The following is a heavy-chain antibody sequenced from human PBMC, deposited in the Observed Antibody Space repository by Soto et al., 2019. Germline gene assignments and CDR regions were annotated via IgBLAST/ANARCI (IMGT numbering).Heavy chain of an antibody. CDR3: ARRQTWLVERAFDI. CDR2: IYWDDDK. D-gene: IGHD6-19*01. CDR1: GFSLSTSGVG. Sequence: QITLKESGPTLVKPTQTLTLTCTFSGFSLSTSGVGVGWIRQPPGKALEWLALIYWDDDKRYSPSLKNRLTITKDTSRNQVVLIMTNMDPVDTATYYCARRQTWLVERAFDIWGQGTVVTVSS. V-gene: IGHV2-5*02. J-gene: IGHJ3*02.